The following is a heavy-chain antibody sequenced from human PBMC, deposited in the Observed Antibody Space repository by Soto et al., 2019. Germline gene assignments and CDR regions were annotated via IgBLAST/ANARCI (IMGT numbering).Heavy chain of an antibody. CDR2: IYYSGST. CDR1: GGSISSYY. D-gene: IGHD5-12*01. CDR3: ARQPSGYDLIYDY. Sequence: PSETLSLTCTVSGGSISSYYWSWIRQPPGKGLEWIGYIYYSGSTNYNPSLKSRVTISVDTSKNQFSLKLSSVTAADTAVYYCARQPSGYDLIYDYWGQGTLVTVS. V-gene: IGHV4-59*08. J-gene: IGHJ4*02.